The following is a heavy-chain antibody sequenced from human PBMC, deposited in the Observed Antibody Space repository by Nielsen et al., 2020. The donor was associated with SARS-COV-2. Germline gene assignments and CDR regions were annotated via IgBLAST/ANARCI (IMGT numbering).Heavy chain of an antibody. V-gene: IGHV3-30*03. D-gene: IGHD3-10*01. CDR3: ARAMVRGVPSDFDY. Sequence: GGSLRLSCAASGFTFSSYGMHWVCQAPGKGLEWVAVILYDGSNKYYADSVKGRFTISRDNSKNTLYLQMNSLRAEDTAVYYCARAMVRGVPSDFDYWGQGTLVTVSS. J-gene: IGHJ4*02. CDR2: ILYDGSNK. CDR1: GFTFSSYG.